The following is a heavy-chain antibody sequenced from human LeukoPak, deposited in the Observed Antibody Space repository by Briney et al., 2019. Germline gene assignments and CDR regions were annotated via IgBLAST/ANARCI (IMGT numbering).Heavy chain of an antibody. J-gene: IGHJ4*02. CDR2: INSYSGGT. V-gene: IGHV1-2*02. CDR3: ARQGEAASFDY. Sequence: ASVKVSCKASGYTFTGAYIHWVRQAPGQGPGWMGWINSYSGGTNYAQKFQGRVTLTRDTSLGTAYMELSRLRSDDTAVYYCARQGEAASFDYWGQGTLVTVSS. CDR1: GYTFTGAY. D-gene: IGHD6-13*01.